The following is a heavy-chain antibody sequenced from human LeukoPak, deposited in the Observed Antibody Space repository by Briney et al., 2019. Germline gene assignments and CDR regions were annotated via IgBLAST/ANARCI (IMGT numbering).Heavy chain of an antibody. CDR3: AREFSSSWGPFDY. Sequence: ASVKVSCKASGFTFTSYYMHWVRQAPGQGLEWMGIINPSGVSTTYARKFLGRVTMTTDTSASTVYMELSSLRSEDTAVYYCAREFSSSWGPFDYWGQGTLVTVSS. CDR1: GFTFTSYY. V-gene: IGHV1-46*03. CDR2: INPSGVST. D-gene: IGHD6-6*01. J-gene: IGHJ4*02.